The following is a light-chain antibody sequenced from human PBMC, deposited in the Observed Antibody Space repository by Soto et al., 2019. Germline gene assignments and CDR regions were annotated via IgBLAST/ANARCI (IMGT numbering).Light chain of an antibody. Sequence: EIVLTQSPATLSVSAGERATFCCRASQSINSYLAWFQLKPGKAPKLLIYGASTRATGIPARFSGSGSGTDFTLTISSLEPEDFAAYYCQQYDSSPWTFGQGTKVDI. CDR2: GAS. V-gene: IGKV3D-15*01. CDR3: QQYDSSPWT. CDR1: QSINSY. J-gene: IGKJ1*01.